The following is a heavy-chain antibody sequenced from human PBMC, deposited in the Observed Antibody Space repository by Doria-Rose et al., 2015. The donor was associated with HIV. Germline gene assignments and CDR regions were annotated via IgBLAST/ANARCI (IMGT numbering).Heavy chain of an antibody. CDR3: ARIKSSRWYHKYYFDF. J-gene: IGHJ4*02. CDR1: GVSLSSPGMG. V-gene: IGHV2-26*01. CDR2: IFSDDEG. Sequence: QVTLKESGPVLVKPAETLTLTCTVSGVSLSSPGMGVSWIRQPPGQALEWLANIFSDDEGSYKTSPKSRLTISRGTSKSQVVLTMTDMDPVDTATYYCARIKSSRWYHKYYFDFWGQGTLVIVSA. D-gene: IGHD6-13*01.